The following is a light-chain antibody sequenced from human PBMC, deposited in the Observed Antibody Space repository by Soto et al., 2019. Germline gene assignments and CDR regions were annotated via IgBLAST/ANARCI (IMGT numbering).Light chain of an antibody. CDR3: QQYGSSPLT. Sequence: EIVLTQSPCTLSLSPGERATLSCRASQSVSSSYLAWYQQKPGQPPRLLIYGASSRATGIPDRFSGSGSGTDFTLTISRLEPEDFAVYYCQQYGSSPLTFGGGTKVDIK. V-gene: IGKV3-20*01. CDR1: QSVSSSY. CDR2: GAS. J-gene: IGKJ4*01.